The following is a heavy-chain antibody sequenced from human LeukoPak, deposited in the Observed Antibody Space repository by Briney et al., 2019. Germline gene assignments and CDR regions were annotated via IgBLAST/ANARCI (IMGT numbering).Heavy chain of an antibody. CDR1: GYRFSTSD. V-gene: IGHV3-13*01. D-gene: IGHD3-16*01. CDR2: IASTGET. Sequence: GGSLRLSCAASGYRFSTSDMHWVRQGSGRGREWVSSIASTGETYYAPSVKGRFTISRENAKNSLYLQMNSLRGGDTAIYHCVRGGEIGLDYWGQGTLVTVSS. J-gene: IGHJ4*02. CDR3: VRGGEIGLDY.